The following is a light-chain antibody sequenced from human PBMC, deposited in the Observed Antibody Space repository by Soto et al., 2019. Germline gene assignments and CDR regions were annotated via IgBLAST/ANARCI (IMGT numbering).Light chain of an antibody. CDR3: QQYNSYSRT. Sequence: DIQMTQSPSTLSASVGDRVTITCRASQSISSWLAWYHQNPGKSPRLLIYKASSFESGVPSRFSGSGSGTEFTLTISSLQPDDFATYYCQQYNSYSRTFGQGTKVEIK. CDR2: KAS. CDR1: QSISSW. J-gene: IGKJ1*01. V-gene: IGKV1-5*03.